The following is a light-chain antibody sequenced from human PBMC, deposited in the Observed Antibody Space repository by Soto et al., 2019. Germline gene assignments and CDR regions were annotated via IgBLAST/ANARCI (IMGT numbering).Light chain of an antibody. CDR2: EVS. CDR3: SSYTRSNTLVYV. J-gene: IGLJ1*01. V-gene: IGLV2-14*01. CDR1: IRAVGGYDY. Sequence: QSALAQPASLSGSPGQSITISCAGSIRAVGGYDYVSWYQQHPGKAPKLIIHEVSNRPPGVSNRFSGSKSGITASLTISGLQAEDEADYFCSSYTRSNTLVYVLGTGAKL.